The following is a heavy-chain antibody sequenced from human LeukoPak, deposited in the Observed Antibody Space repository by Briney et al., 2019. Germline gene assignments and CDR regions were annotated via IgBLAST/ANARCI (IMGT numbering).Heavy chain of an antibody. J-gene: IGHJ4*02. V-gene: IGHV3-73*01. CDR2: IRSKANSYAT. D-gene: IGHD4-11*01. CDR3: TTTTLEIN. Sequence: GGSLRLSCAASGFTFSGSAMHWVRQASGKGLEWVGRIRSKANSYATAYAASVKGRFTISRDDSKNTAYLQMNSLKTDDTAVYYCTTTTLEINWGQGTLVTVSS. CDR1: GFTFSGSA.